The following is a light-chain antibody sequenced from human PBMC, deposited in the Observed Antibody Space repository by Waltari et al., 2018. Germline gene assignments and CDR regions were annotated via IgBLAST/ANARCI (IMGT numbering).Light chain of an antibody. Sequence: QSVLTQPPSVSAAPGQRVTISCSGGSSNIGTNYVSWYRQFPGTAPKLLIYENSDGPSGNPGRFSGSKSGTSATLDITGLQAGDEADYYCGTWDSSLSGAVFGGGTHLTVL. CDR1: SSNIGTNY. J-gene: IGLJ7*01. V-gene: IGLV1-51*02. CDR3: GTWDSSLSGAV. CDR2: ENS.